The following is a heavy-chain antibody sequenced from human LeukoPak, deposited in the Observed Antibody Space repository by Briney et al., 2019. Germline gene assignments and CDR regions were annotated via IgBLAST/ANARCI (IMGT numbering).Heavy chain of an antibody. CDR2: ISGSGGST. Sequence: GGYLRLSSAASGFTFSSYAMSRVGQAPGKGLEWVSAISGSGGSTYYADAVKGRFTISRDNSKNTLYLQMNSLRAEDTAVYSCANGAFDYWGQGTLVTVSS. V-gene: IGHV3-23*01. J-gene: IGHJ4*02. CDR3: ANGAFDY. CDR1: GFTFSSYA.